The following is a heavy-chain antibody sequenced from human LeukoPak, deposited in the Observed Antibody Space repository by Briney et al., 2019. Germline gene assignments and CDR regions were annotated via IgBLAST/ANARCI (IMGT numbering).Heavy chain of an antibody. Sequence: PSETLSLTCGVYGGSFSGYYWSWIRQPPGKGLEWIGEIVHSGSTNYNPSLKSRVTISVDTSKNQFSLKLTSVTAADTAVYYCARANGDFYYYYYYMDVWGKGTTVTISS. J-gene: IGHJ6*03. CDR1: GGSFSGYY. CDR2: IVHSGST. CDR3: ARANGDFYYYYYYMDV. D-gene: IGHD4-17*01. V-gene: IGHV4-34*12.